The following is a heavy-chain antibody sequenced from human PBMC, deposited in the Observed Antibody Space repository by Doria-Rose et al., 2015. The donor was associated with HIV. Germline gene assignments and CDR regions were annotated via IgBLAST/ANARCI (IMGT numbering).Heavy chain of an antibody. V-gene: IGHV2-26*01. CDR1: GVSLSSPGMG. Sequence: QESGPVLVKPTETLTLTCTVSGVSLSSPGMGASWIRQPPGKALEWLANTFSDDERFYKTSLKSRLTISRGTSKSQVVLTMTDTDPVDTATYYCARIKSSRWYHKYYFDFWGQGTLVIVSA. D-gene: IGHD6-13*01. CDR3: ARIKSSRWYHKYYFDF. J-gene: IGHJ4*02. CDR2: TFSDDER.